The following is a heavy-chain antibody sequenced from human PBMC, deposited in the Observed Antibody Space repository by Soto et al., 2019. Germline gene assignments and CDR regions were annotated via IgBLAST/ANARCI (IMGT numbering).Heavy chain of an antibody. CDR3: AREVSIFGVVIPLLPDY. CDR1: GFTFSSYG. V-gene: IGHV3-33*01. D-gene: IGHD3-3*01. J-gene: IGHJ4*02. CDR2: IWYDGSNK. Sequence: GGSLRLSCAASGFTFSSYGMHWVRQAPGKGLEWVAVIWYDGSNKYYADSVKGRFTISRDNSKNTLYLQMNSLRAEDTAVYYCAREVSIFGVVIPLLPDYWGQGTLVTVSS.